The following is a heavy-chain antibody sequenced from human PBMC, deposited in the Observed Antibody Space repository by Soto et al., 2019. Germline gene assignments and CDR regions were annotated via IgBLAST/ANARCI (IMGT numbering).Heavy chain of an antibody. D-gene: IGHD3-10*01. Sequence: PGGSLRLSCAASGFTFSSYGMHWVRQAPGKGLEWVAVISYDGSNKYYADPVKGRFTISRDNSKNTLYLQMNSLRAEDTAVYYCAKDENGWFEDYMDVWGKGTTVTVSS. V-gene: IGHV3-30*18. CDR1: GFTFSSYG. CDR3: AKDENGWFEDYMDV. CDR2: ISYDGSNK. J-gene: IGHJ6*03.